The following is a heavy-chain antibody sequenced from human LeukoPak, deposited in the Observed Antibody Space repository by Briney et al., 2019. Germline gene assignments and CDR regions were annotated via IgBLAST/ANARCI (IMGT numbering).Heavy chain of an antibody. Sequence: PGGSLRLSCAASGFTFSSYSMNWVRQAPGKGLEWVSSISSSSSYIYYADSVKGRFTISRDNAKNSLYLQMNSLRAEDMALYYCAKDASPYGGKGQSYYFDYWGQGTLVTVSS. CDR2: ISSSSSYI. V-gene: IGHV3-21*04. D-gene: IGHD4-23*01. J-gene: IGHJ4*02. CDR3: AKDASPYGGKGQSYYFDY. CDR1: GFTFSSYS.